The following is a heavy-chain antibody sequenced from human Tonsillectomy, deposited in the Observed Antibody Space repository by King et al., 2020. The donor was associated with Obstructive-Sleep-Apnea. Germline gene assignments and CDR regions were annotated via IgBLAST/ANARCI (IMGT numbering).Heavy chain of an antibody. Sequence: VQLVESGAEVKKPGASVKVSCTASGYTFSNYGISWVRQAPGQGLEWMGWISANNGNTIYAQKLQGRVTMTTDTSTSTAYMELRSLRSDDTAVYYCAREEDMIRGSIYFYYYGMDVWGQGTTVTVSS. CDR1: GYTFSNYG. J-gene: IGHJ6*02. CDR3: AREEDMIRGSIYFYYYGMDV. V-gene: IGHV1-18*01. CDR2: ISANNGNT. D-gene: IGHD3-10*01.